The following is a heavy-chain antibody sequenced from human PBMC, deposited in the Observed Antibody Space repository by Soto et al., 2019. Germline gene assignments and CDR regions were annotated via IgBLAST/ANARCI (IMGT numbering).Heavy chain of an antibody. CDR2: ISSRSDI. CDR3: AREYTAWPLDYGLDG. CDR1: GFTFSTYS. V-gene: IGHV3-21*01. J-gene: IGHJ6*02. Sequence: GWSLRLSCVGSGFTFSTYSINWVRQAPGKGLEWVSSISSRSDIYYADSVKGRFTISRDNAKNSVSLQMNSLRAEDQAVYYCAREYTAWPLDYGLDGWGQGTTVNAS. D-gene: IGHD2-2*02.